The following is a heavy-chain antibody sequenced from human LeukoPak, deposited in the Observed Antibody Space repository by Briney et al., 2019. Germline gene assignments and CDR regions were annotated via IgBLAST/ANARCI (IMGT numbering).Heavy chain of an antibody. CDR2: IIPIFGTA. D-gene: IGHD2-15*01. V-gene: IGHV1-69*06. CDR3: ARVYCSGGSCYTPLDY. Sequence: ASVKVSCKASGGTFSSYAISWVRQAPGQGLEWMGGIIPIFGTANYAQKFQGRVTITADKSTSTAYMELSSLRSEDTAVYYCARVYCSGGSCYTPLDYWGQGTLVTVSS. CDR1: GGTFSSYA. J-gene: IGHJ4*02.